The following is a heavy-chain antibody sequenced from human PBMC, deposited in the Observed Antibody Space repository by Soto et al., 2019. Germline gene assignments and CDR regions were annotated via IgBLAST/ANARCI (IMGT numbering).Heavy chain of an antibody. Sequence: PSETLSLTCTVSGGSISSGGYYWSWIRQHPGKGLEWIGYIYYSGRTYYNPSLKSRVTISVDTSKNQFSLKLSSLTAADTAVFYCARLAAAGNYYFDYWGQGTLVTVSS. D-gene: IGHD6-13*01. V-gene: IGHV4-31*03. CDR2: IYYSGRT. J-gene: IGHJ4*02. CDR3: ARLAAAGNYYFDY. CDR1: GGSISSGGYY.